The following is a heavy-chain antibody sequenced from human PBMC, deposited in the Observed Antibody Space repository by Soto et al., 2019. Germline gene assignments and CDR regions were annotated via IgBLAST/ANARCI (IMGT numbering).Heavy chain of an antibody. CDR2: ISSTGYLI. J-gene: IGHJ4*02. CDR1: GFTVSDYS. V-gene: IGHV3-48*02. Sequence: PGGSLRVSGTASGFTVSDYSVNWVRQAPGKGLEWISYISSTGYLILYADSVKGRFTIARDIAKNSLYLQMDSLRDDDSAVYYCATWAIAVGGEGVWGQGTLVTVSS. CDR3: ATWAIAVGGEGV. D-gene: IGHD2-21*01.